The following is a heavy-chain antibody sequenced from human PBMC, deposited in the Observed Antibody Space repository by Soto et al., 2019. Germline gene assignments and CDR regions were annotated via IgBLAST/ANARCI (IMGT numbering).Heavy chain of an antibody. J-gene: IGHJ4*02. V-gene: IGHV3-30-3*01. CDR3: AKDRRCRSGRCYVAFAY. D-gene: IGHD2-15*01. CDR2: ISSDGSNK. CDR1: GFTFSSYA. Sequence: QVQLVESGGAVVQPGRSLRLSCAASGFTFSSYALHWVRQAPGKGLEWVAVISSDGSNKYYADSVKGRFTISRDNSKNMLYLQVNSLRAEDTAVFYCAKDRRCRSGRCYVAFAYWGQGTLVTVSS.